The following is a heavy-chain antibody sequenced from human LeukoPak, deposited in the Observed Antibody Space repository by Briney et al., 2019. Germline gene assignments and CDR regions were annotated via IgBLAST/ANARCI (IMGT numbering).Heavy chain of an antibody. D-gene: IGHD3-9*01. CDR2: ISAYNGNT. CDR1: GYTFTSYG. J-gene: IGHJ5*02. V-gene: IGHV1-18*01. CDR3: ARDRYDILTGQSNWFDP. Sequence: ASVKVSCKASGYTFTSYGISWVRQAPGQGLEWMGWISAYNGNTNYAQKLQGRVTMTTDTSTSTAYMELWSLRSDDTAVYYCARDRYDILTGQSNWFDPWGQGTLVTVSS.